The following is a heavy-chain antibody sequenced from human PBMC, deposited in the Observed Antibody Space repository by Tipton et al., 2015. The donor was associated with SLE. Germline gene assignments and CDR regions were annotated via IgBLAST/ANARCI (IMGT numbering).Heavy chain of an antibody. D-gene: IGHD3-10*01. CDR2: ISSSGSTI. Sequence: SLRLSCAASGFTFSSYEMNWVRQAPGKGLEWVSYISSSGSTIYYADSVKSRFTISRDNAKNSLYLQMNSLRAEDTAVYYCARDKGTPGSWPGHFDYWGQGTLVTVSS. J-gene: IGHJ4*02. CDR1: GFTFSSYE. V-gene: IGHV3-48*03. CDR3: ARDKGTPGSWPGHFDY.